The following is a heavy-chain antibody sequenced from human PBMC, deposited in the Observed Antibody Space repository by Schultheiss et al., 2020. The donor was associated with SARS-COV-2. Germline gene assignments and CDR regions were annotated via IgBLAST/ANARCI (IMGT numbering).Heavy chain of an antibody. V-gene: IGHV3-7*05. D-gene: IGHD4/OR15-4a*01. CDR1: GFTFSSYT. CDR3: ARDRANPGGMDV. CDR2: IKQDGSEK. J-gene: IGHJ6*02. Sequence: GGSLRLSCAASGFTFSSYTMNWVRQTPGKGLEWVANIKQDGSEKYYVDSVKGRFTISRDNSKNTLYLQMNSLRAEDTALYHCARDRANPGGMDVWGQGTTVTVSS.